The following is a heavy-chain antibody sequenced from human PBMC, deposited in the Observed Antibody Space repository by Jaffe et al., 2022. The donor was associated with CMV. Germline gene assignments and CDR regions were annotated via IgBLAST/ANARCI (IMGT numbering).Heavy chain of an antibody. CDR1: GFNVDNSY. Sequence: EVQVVESGGGWIQPGGSLRLSCVVSGFNVDNSYMNWVRQAPGKGLDWVSVMFASGTTHYADSVKGRFSVSRDKSKNTIYLEMNSVRAEDTAVYYCARDVSPGEVGTDVFDIWGQGTMVTVSS. CDR3: ARDVSPGEVGTDVFDI. V-gene: IGHV3-53*02. J-gene: IGHJ3*02. CDR2: MFASGTT. D-gene: IGHD1-26*01.